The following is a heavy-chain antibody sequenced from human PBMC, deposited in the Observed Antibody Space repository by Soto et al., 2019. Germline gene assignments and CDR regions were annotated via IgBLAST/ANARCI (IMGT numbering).Heavy chain of an antibody. CDR3: TRIKGYCRNRGCSCTIDF. J-gene: IGHJ4*02. CDR2: FYPGDSTS. D-gene: IGHD2-15*01. Sequence: PGESLKISCKASGYSFISYWVAWVRQLPGKGLEWMGTFYPGDSTSTYSPSFQGQVTISVDKSISTAYLQLSSLKASDTAMYYCTRIKGYCRNRGCSCTIDFWGQGTMVTVSS. CDR1: GYSFISYW. V-gene: IGHV5-51*01.